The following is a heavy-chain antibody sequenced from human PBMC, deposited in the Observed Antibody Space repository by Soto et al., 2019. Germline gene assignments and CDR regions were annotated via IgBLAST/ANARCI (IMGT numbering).Heavy chain of an antibody. D-gene: IGHD3-10*01. CDR2: ISYDGSNK. J-gene: IGHJ4*02. Sequence: PGGFLRLSCAASGVTFISYAMHWVRQAPGKGLEWVAVISYDGSNKYYADSVKGRFTISRDNSKNTLYLQMNSLRAEDTAVYYCAREDRLLWFGELLPKVDYWGQGTLVTVSS. V-gene: IGHV3-30-3*01. CDR1: GVTFISYA. CDR3: AREDRLLWFGELLPKVDY.